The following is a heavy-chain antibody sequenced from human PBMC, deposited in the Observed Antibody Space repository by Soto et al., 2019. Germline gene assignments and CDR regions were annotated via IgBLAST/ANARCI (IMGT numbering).Heavy chain of an antibody. J-gene: IGHJ4*02. Sequence: PSETLSLTCAVSGASIGTSNWWSWVRQSPGKGLEWIGEIHDSGSTKYNPSLKSRVTISLDKSKNQFSLNVSSVTAADTAVYYWARLKPSDILKNSNYWVQGSLVT. D-gene: IGHD3-9*01. CDR2: IHDSGST. CDR3: ARLKPSDILKNSNY. CDR1: GASIGTSNW. V-gene: IGHV4-4*02.